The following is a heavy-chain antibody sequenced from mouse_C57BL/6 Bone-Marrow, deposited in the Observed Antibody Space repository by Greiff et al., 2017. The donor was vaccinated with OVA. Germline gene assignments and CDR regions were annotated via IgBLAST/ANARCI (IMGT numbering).Heavy chain of an antibody. J-gene: IGHJ4*01. Sequence: VQLQQSGAELVRPGTSVKVSCKASGYAFTNYLIEWVKQRPGQGLEWIGVINPGSGGTNYNEKFKGKATLTADKSSSTAYRQLSSLTSEDSAVYFCAKVTTVDAMDYWGQGTSVTVSS. V-gene: IGHV1-54*01. CDR3: AKVTTVDAMDY. D-gene: IGHD1-1*01. CDR2: INPGSGGT. CDR1: GYAFTNYL.